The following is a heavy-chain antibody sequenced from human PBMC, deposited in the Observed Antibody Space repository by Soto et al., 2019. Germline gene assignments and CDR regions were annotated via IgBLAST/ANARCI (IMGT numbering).Heavy chain of an antibody. CDR2: IGNKGQNYAT. Sequence: GGTLRLSLAATGFSCRDSAMYWVRQASGKGLEWVGRIGNKGQNYATTYAASVKGRFFISTDESKNTAHLQMNSLKTEDTAVYYCTKFSGTSSAPAALGQGT. J-gene: IGHJ5*02. CDR3: TKFSGTSSAPAA. V-gene: IGHV3-73*01. CDR1: GFSCRDSA. D-gene: IGHD1-26*01.